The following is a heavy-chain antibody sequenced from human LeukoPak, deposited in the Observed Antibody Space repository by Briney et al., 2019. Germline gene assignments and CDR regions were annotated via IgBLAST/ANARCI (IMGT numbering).Heavy chain of an antibody. J-gene: IGHJ4*02. D-gene: IGHD2-2*01. V-gene: IGHV4-31*03. CDR3: AASPSRRFDY. CDR1: GGSISSGGYY. Sequence: SQTLSLTCTVSGGSISSGGYYWSWIRQHPGKGLEWIGYIYYSGSTYYTPSLKSRVTISVDTSKNQFSLKLSSVTAADTAVYYCAASPSRRFDYWGQGTLVTVSS. CDR2: IYYSGST.